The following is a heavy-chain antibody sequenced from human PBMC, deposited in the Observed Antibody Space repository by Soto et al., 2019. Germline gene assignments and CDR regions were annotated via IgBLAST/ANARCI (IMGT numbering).Heavy chain of an antibody. CDR2: IYWDDDK. V-gene: IGHV2-5*02. CDR1: GFSLSTSGVG. D-gene: IGHD6-6*01. CDR3: AHRRGAARRPFWFDP. J-gene: IGHJ5*02. Sequence: QITLKESGPTLVKPTQTLTLTCTFSGFSLSTSGVGVGWIRQPPGKALEWLALIYWDDDKRYSPSLKSRLTITQDTSKNQVVLTMTNMDPVDTATYYCAHRRGAARRPFWFDPWGQGTLVTVSS.